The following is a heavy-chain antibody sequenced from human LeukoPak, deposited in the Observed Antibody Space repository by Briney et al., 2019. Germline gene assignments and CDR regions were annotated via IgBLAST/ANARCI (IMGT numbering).Heavy chain of an antibody. CDR2: IYHSGST. Sequence: SSETLSLTCTVSGYSISSGYYWVWIRQPPGKGLEWIGSIYHSGSTHYNPSLKSRVTISRDTFKNQFSLNVSSVIAADTAVYYCARVVVVAATPGAFGIWGQGTMVTVSS. D-gene: IGHD2-15*01. CDR1: GYSISSGYY. V-gene: IGHV4-38-2*02. J-gene: IGHJ3*02. CDR3: ARVVVVAATPGAFGI.